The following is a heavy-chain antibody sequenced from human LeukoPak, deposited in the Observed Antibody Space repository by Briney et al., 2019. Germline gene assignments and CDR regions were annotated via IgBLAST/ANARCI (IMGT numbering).Heavy chain of an antibody. Sequence: PSETLSLTCTASGGSISSSSYNWGWIRQTPGKGLEWSGTIYYNANTYYNASLKSRVSISGDTSNNQFSLRLTSVTATDTAVYYCTRQGDGGRAFDYWGQGILVTVSS. CDR1: GGSISSSSYN. J-gene: IGHJ4*02. CDR2: IYYNANT. CDR3: TRQGDGGRAFDY. V-gene: IGHV4-39*01. D-gene: IGHD4-23*01.